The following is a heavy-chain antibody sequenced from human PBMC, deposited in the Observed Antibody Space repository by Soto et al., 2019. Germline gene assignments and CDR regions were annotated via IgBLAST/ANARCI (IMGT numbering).Heavy chain of an antibody. CDR3: VKGGASYTSCWYAN. V-gene: IGHV3-23*01. CDR2: IKDSGDST. CDR1: GFTFSSYS. Sequence: GGSLRLSCAASGFTFSSYSMNWVRQAPGKGLEWVSTIKDSGDSTYYLDSVRGRFTISRDYSRNTLYLQMTSLRAEDTALYHCVKGGASYTSCWYANWGQGILVTVSS. J-gene: IGHJ4*02. D-gene: IGHD6-13*01.